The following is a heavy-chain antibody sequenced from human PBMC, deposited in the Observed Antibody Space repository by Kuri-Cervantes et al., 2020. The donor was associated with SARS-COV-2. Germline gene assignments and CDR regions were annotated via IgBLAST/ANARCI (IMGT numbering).Heavy chain of an antibody. D-gene: IGHD2-2*03. CDR2: IWYDGSNK. V-gene: IGHV3-33*08. Sequence: GESLKVSCAASGFTFSSYGMHWVRQAPGKGLEWVAVIWYDGSNKYYADSVKGRFTISRDNSKNTLYLQMNSLRAEDTAVYYCARTMDIVVVPAAGYGMDVWGQGTTVTVSS. J-gene: IGHJ6*02. CDR1: GFTFSSYG. CDR3: ARTMDIVVVPAAGYGMDV.